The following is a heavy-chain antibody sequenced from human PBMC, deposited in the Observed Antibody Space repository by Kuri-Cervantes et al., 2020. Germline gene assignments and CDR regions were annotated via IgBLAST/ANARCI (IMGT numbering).Heavy chain of an antibody. CDR3: ARARLVGYYYYYGMDV. Sequence: ASVKVSCKASGYTFTSYDINWVRQATGQGLEWMGWMNPNSGNTGYAQKFQGRVTMSRNTSIGTTYMELSSLRSEDTAVYYCARARLVGYYYYYGMDVWGQGTTVTVSS. CDR2: MNPNSGNT. J-gene: IGHJ6*02. D-gene: IGHD1-26*01. V-gene: IGHV1-8*01. CDR1: GYTFTSYD.